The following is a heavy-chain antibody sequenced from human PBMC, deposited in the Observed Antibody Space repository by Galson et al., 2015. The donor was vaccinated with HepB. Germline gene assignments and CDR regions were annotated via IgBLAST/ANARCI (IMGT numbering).Heavy chain of an antibody. V-gene: IGHV1-69*13. CDR3: AREVVPAAISDYYGMDV. D-gene: IGHD2-2*01. CDR2: IIPIFGTA. Sequence: SVKVSCKASGGTFSSYAISWVRQAPGQGLEWMGGIIPIFGTANYAQKFQGRVTITADESTSTAYMELSSLRSEDTAVYYCAREVVPAAISDYYGMDVWGQGTTVTVSS. CDR1: GGTFSSYA. J-gene: IGHJ6*02.